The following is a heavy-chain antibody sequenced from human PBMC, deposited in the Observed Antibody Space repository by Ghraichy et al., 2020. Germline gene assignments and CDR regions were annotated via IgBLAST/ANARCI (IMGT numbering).Heavy chain of an antibody. Sequence: SETLSLTCTVSGASIATFSWSWIRHPAGKGLEWIGRFYLGGATNYSPSLKSRTTMSVDTSKNQFSLNLTSVTAAATAEYSCASEGGGGGFNIHPFDCWGQGILVAVSP. D-gene: IGHD2-15*01. V-gene: IGHV4-4*07. CDR3: ASEGGGGGFNIHPFDC. CDR1: GASIATFS. J-gene: IGHJ4*02. CDR2: FYLGGAT.